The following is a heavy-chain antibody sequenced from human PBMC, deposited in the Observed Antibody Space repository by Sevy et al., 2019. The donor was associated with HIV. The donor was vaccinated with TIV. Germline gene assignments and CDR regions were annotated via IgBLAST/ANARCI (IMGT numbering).Heavy chain of an antibody. Sequence: SETLSLTCTVSGGSISSSSYYWNWIRQSPGKGLEWIGSIYYTGSTYYKPSLKSRVTISKDTSTNQFSLKLTSVTAADTAVYYCARPEGLQLNYAMDVWGQGTTVTVSS. CDR1: GGSISSSSYY. D-gene: IGHD3-3*01. J-gene: IGHJ6*02. CDR2: IYYTGST. V-gene: IGHV4-39*01. CDR3: ARPEGLQLNYAMDV.